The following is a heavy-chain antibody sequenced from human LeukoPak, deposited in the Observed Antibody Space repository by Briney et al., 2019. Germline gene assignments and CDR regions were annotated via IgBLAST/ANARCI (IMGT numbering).Heavy chain of an antibody. J-gene: IGHJ4*02. Sequence: GGSLRLSCAASGFTFSSYAMSWVRQAPGKGLEWVSAISGSGGSTYYADSVKGRFTISRDNSKNTLYLQMNSLRAEDTAIYYCARGTYCSSSSCSKRPLDSWGQGTLVTASS. V-gene: IGHV3-23*01. CDR1: GFTFSSYA. CDR3: ARGTYCSSSSCSKRPLDS. D-gene: IGHD2-2*01. CDR2: ISGSGGST.